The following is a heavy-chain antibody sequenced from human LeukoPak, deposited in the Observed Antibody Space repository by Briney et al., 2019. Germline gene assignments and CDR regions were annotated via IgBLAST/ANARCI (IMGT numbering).Heavy chain of an antibody. Sequence: GGSLRLSCAASGFTFSQYAMRWVHQAPAKGLEWVSSIGTNSGPTYYADSVKGRFTLSRDNSKNTLYLQMNSLGGRGPAGYLCARGWYIFDYWGQGTRVTVSS. D-gene: IGHD6-19*01. CDR1: GFTFSQYA. V-gene: IGHV3-23*01. CDR3: ARGWYIFDY. J-gene: IGHJ4*02. CDR2: IGTNSGPT.